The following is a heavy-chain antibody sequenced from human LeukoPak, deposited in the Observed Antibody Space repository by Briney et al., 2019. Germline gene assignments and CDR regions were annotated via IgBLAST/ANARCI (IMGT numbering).Heavy chain of an antibody. D-gene: IGHD1-1*01. J-gene: IGHJ6*03. V-gene: IGHV4-34*01. CDR1: GGSFSGYY. Sequence: SETLSLTCAVYGGSFSGYYWSWIRQPPGKGLEWIGEINHSGSTNYNPSLKSRVTISVDTSKNQFSLKLSSVTAADTAVYYCARVSWFPGTSYYYMDVWGKGTPVTVSS. CDR3: ARVSWFPGTSYYYMDV. CDR2: INHSGST.